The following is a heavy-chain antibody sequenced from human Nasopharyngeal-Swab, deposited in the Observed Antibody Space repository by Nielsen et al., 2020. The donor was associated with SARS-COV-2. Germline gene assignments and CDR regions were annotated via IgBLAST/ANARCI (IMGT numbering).Heavy chain of an antibody. D-gene: IGHD4-17*01. CDR1: GFTFSSFG. Sequence: GRSLRLSCAASGFTFSSFGMHWVRQAPGTGLEWVAFIAHDASNEYYGDSVKGRFSISRDSSKNTLYLQMDSLRGEDTAVYYCARDAPAHYGAFYWGRGTLVTVSS. V-gene: IGHV3-30*03. CDR2: IAHDASNE. CDR3: ARDAPAHYGAFY. J-gene: IGHJ4*02.